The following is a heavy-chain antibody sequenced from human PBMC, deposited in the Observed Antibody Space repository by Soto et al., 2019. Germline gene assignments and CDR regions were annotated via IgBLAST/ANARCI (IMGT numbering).Heavy chain of an antibody. CDR1: GFTFNIYS. V-gene: IGHV3-48*01. Sequence: DVQLVESGGGLVRPGGSLRLSCAASGFTFNIYSMNWVRQAPGKGPEWVSYISSSSSTIYYADSVKGRFTISRANAKNSLYLQMNTLRAEDTAVYYCVRIGGGSPAHYWGQGTLVTVSS. CDR3: VRIGGGSPAHY. CDR2: ISSSSSTI. J-gene: IGHJ4*02.